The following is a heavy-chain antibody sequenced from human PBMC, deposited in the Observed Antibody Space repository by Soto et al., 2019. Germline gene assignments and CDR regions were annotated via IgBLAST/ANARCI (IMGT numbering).Heavy chain of an antibody. CDR3: ARDRPDYDFWSGYPNWFDP. J-gene: IGHJ5*02. CDR2: ISAYNGNT. Sequence: ASVKVSCKASGYTFTSYGISWVRQAPGQGLEWMGWISAYNGNTNYAQKLQGRVTMTTDTSTSTAYMELRSLRSDDTAVYYCARDRPDYDFWSGYPNWFDPWGKGTLVTVSS. CDR1: GYTFTSYG. D-gene: IGHD3-3*01. V-gene: IGHV1-18*01.